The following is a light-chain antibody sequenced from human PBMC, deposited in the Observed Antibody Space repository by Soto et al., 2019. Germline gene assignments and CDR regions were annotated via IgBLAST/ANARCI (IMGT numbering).Light chain of an antibody. Sequence: MTQSPATLSVSPGESATLSCRASQSISSNLAWYQQKPGQSPRLLIYGASSRATGVPVRFSGSGSGVAFTLTISGLQSEDFAVYHCQQYNQWPGTFGQGTKVDIK. CDR3: QQYNQWPGT. J-gene: IGKJ1*01. CDR2: GAS. V-gene: IGKV3-15*01. CDR1: QSISSN.